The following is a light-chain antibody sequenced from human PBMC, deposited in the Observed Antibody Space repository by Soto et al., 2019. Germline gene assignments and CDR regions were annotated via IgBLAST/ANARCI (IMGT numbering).Light chain of an antibody. J-gene: IGLJ1*01. Sequence: QSVLTQPPSASGAPGQRITISCSGDTSNIESHPVNWFQQVPGAAPKLLIKTNNQRPSGVPDRFSGSKSGASASLAIRGLQSEDEGTYYCATWDDSRKGVFGSGTKVTVL. CDR1: TSNIESHP. CDR2: TNN. V-gene: IGLV1-44*01. CDR3: ATWDDSRKGV.